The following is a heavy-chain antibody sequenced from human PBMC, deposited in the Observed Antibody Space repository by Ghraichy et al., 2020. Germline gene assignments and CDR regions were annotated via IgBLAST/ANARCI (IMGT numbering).Heavy chain of an antibody. CDR2: IYSGGDT. CDR1: VFSVSNHY. D-gene: IGHD5-12*01. J-gene: IGHJ3*02. CDR3: ARESPVRLEVHAFDI. V-gene: IGHV3-53*01. Sequence: GESLNISCTSSVFSVSNHYMSWVRQAPGKGLEWVSVIYSGGDTYYADSVKGRFTISRDNAKNSLFLQMNSLRAEDTAVYYCARESPVRLEVHAFDIWCQGTLVTVSS.